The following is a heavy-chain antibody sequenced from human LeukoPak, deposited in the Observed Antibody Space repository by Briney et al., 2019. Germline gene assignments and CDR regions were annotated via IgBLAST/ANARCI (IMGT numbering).Heavy chain of an antibody. Sequence: SETLSLTCTVSGGFISGHYWSWIRQAPGKGLEWIGYISDSGSTNYNPSLRSRVTISVDTSKNQFSLKLSSVTAADTALYYCARYDYGDCWFDPWGQGTLVTVSS. CDR2: ISDSGST. D-gene: IGHD4-17*01. CDR1: GGFISGHY. CDR3: ARYDYGDCWFDP. J-gene: IGHJ5*02. V-gene: IGHV4-59*11.